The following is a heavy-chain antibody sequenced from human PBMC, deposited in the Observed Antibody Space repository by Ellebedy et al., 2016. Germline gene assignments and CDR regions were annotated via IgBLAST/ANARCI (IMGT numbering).Heavy chain of an antibody. CDR2: VYYSGST. V-gene: IGHV4-59*01. CDR1: GVSISHYY. CDR3: ARVIADWGMVDY. J-gene: IGHJ4*02. Sequence: SETLSLXXTVPGVSISHYYWSWIRQPPGKGLEWIGYVYYSGSTNYNPSLKSRVTISVDTSKNQLSLKLSSVTAADTAVYYCARVIADWGMVDYWGQGTLVTVSS. D-gene: IGHD7-27*01.